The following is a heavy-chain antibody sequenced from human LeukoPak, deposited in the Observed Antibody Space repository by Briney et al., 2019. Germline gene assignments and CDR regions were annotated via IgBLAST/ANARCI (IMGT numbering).Heavy chain of an antibody. J-gene: IGHJ4*02. CDR1: EYTFTGYY. Sequence: ASVKVSCKASEYTFTGYYMHWVRQAPGQGLEWMGWINPNSGGTHYAQKFQGRVTLTRDTSINTAYMELSRLRSDDTAVYYCTSQPSHGDYSIFDFWDQGTLVTVSS. CDR3: TSQPSHGDYSIFDF. CDR2: INPNSGGT. D-gene: IGHD4-17*01. V-gene: IGHV1-2*02.